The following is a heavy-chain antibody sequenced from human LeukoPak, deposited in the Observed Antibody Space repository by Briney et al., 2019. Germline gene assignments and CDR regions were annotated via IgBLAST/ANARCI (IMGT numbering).Heavy chain of an antibody. Sequence: PSETLSLTCTVSGGSISSSSYYWGWIRQPPGKGLEWIGSIYYSGSTYYNPSLKSRVTISVDTSKNQFSLKLSSVTAADTAVYYCARLSKLELPNWFDPGAREPWSPSPQ. CDR2: IYYSGST. CDR1: GGSISSSSYY. J-gene: IGHJ5*02. D-gene: IGHD1-7*01. CDR3: ARLSKLELPNWFDP. V-gene: IGHV4-39*01.